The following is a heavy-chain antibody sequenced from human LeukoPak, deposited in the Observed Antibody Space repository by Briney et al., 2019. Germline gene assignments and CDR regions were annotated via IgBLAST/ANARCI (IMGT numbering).Heavy chain of an antibody. V-gene: IGHV4-34*01. CDR1: GGSFSASY. D-gene: IGHD5-18*01. J-gene: IGHJ6*03. Sequence: SETLSLTCAVYGGSFSASYWSWIRQSPGKGLEWIGEVNHSGTTNYNPSLKSRVTVSVDTSMNQFSLNLRSVTAADTAVYYCESRLWSSANYNYYMDAWGQATPVTVS. CDR3: ESRLWSSANYNYYMDA. CDR2: VNHSGTT.